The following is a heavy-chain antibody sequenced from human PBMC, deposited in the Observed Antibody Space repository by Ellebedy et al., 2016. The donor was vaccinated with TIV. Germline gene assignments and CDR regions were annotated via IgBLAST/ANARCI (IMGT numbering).Heavy chain of an antibody. CDR1: GFTFDDYA. J-gene: IGHJ6*02. Sequence: SLKISXAASGFTFDDYAMHWVRQAPGKGLEWVSGISWNSGSIGYADSVKGRFTISRHNSKNTLYLQMNSLRAEDTAVYYCARDSLSSGSYKRYGMDVWGQGTTVTVSS. CDR3: ARDSLSSGSYKRYGMDV. V-gene: IGHV3-9*01. D-gene: IGHD3-10*01. CDR2: ISWNSGSI.